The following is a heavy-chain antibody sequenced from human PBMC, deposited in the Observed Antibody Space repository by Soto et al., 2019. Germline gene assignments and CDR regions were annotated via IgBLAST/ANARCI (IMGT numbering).Heavy chain of an antibody. D-gene: IGHD4-17*01. V-gene: IGHV3-23*01. Sequence: PGGSLRLPCAASAFTFSSYAMSWVRHAPGKGLEWVSGISGSGASTYHADSVKGRFAISRDNSKNTLDLQMNSLRAEDTAVYYCARTAAMSTLLTTNYYGMNVWGQATTVTVS. CDR2: ISGSGAST. J-gene: IGHJ6*02. CDR3: ARTAAMSTLLTTNYYGMNV. CDR1: AFTFSSYA.